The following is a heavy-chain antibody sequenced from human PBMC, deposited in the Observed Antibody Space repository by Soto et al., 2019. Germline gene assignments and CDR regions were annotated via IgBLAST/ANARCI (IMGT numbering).Heavy chain of an antibody. CDR3: ASGWRLYDFWSGALFPCKGWLMDV. D-gene: IGHD3-3*01. CDR2: ISSSSSYI. Sequence: EVQLVESGGGLVKPGGSLRLSCAASGFTFSSYSMNWVRQAPGKGLEWVSSISSSSSYIYYADSVKGRFTISRDNAKNSLYLQMNSLRAEDTAVYYCASGWRLYDFWSGALFPCKGWLMDVWGKGTTVTVSS. J-gene: IGHJ6*03. CDR1: GFTFSSYS. V-gene: IGHV3-21*01.